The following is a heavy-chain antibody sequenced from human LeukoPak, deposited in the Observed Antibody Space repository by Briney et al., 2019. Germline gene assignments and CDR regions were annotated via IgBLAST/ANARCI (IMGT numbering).Heavy chain of an antibody. J-gene: IGHJ4*02. V-gene: IGHV4-4*02. CDR3: ASAPDRGSGDYYYFDY. D-gene: IGHD4-17*01. Sequence: SGTLSLTCAVSGGSNSSSNWWSWVRQPPGKGLEWIGEIYHSGSTNYNPSLKSRVTISVDKSKNQFSLKLSSVTAADTAVYYCASAPDRGSGDYYYFDYWGQGTLVTVSS. CDR2: IYHSGST. CDR1: GGSNSSSNW.